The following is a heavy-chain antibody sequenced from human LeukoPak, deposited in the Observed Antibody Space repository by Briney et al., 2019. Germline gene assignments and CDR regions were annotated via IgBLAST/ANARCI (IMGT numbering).Heavy chain of an antibody. CDR3: ATRRSSGWYNWFDP. V-gene: IGHV4-31*03. Sequence: PSQTLSLTCTVSGGSISSGGYYWSWIRQHPGKGLEWIGYIYYSGSTYYNPSLKSRVTTSVDTSKNQFSLKLSSVTAADTAVYYCATRRSSGWYNWFDPWGQGTLVTVSS. J-gene: IGHJ5*02. CDR2: IYYSGST. D-gene: IGHD6-19*01. CDR1: GGSISSGGYY.